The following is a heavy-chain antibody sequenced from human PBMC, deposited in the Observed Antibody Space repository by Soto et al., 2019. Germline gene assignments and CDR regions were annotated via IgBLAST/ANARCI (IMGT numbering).Heavy chain of an antibody. CDR1: GFTFSSYW. J-gene: IGHJ4*02. CDR3: ARGRDIVVVPAAYYFDY. Sequence: GGSLRLSCAASGFTFSSYWMSWVRQAPGKGLEWVANIKQDGSEKYYVDSVKGRFTISRDNAKNSLYLQMNSLRAEDTAVYYCARGRDIVVVPAAYYFDYWGQGTLVTISS. D-gene: IGHD2-2*01. V-gene: IGHV3-7*01. CDR2: IKQDGSEK.